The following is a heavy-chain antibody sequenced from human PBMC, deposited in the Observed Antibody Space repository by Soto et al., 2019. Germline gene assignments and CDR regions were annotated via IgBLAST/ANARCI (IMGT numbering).Heavy chain of an antibody. CDR1: GYTFTNYG. J-gene: IGHJ4*02. V-gene: IGHV1-18*01. D-gene: IGHD3-16*02. CDR3: ARADDYVWGSYRNRPFGY. Sequence: ASVKVSCKASGYTFTNYGISWVRQAPGQGLEWMGWISAYNGNTNYAQKLQGRVTMTTDTSTSTAYMELRSLRSDDTAVYYCARADDYVWGSYRNRPFGYWGQGTLVTVSS. CDR2: ISAYNGNT.